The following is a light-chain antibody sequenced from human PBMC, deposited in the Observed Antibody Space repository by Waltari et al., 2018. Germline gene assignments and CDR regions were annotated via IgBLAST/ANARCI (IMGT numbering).Light chain of an antibody. CDR3: SSYTSSSTWV. J-gene: IGLJ3*02. CDR2: GVR. V-gene: IGLV2-14*01. CDR1: SSDVGGYNY. Sequence: QSALTQPASVSGSPGQSITISCTGTSSDVGGYNYVSWYQQHPGQAPNLMLSGVRNPPSGVSNRVSGSKSGNTASLTISGLQAEDEADYYCSSYTSSSTWVFGGGTKLTVL.